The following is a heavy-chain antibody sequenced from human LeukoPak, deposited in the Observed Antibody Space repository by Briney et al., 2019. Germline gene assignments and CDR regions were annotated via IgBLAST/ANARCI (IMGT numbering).Heavy chain of an antibody. CDR2: ISYDGSNK. J-gene: IGHJ6*03. Sequence: PGGSLRLSCAASGFTFSNYAIYWVRQAPGKGLEWVAVISYDGSNKYYADSVKGRFTISRENSKNTLYLQMNSLRAEDTAVYYCARAIRDGYNYRYYYYYMDVRGKGTTVTVSS. D-gene: IGHD5-24*01. CDR3: ARAIRDGYNYRYYYYYMDV. V-gene: IGHV3-30*01. CDR1: GFTFSNYA.